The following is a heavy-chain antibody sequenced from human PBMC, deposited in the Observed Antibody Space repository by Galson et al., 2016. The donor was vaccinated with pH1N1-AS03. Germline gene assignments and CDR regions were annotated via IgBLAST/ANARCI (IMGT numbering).Heavy chain of an antibody. J-gene: IGHJ4*02. V-gene: IGHV3-7*03. Sequence: SLRLSCAASGFTYDVYWMTWVRQAPGKGLEWVAKINQDGSDKKYANSVKGRFTISRDNAENSLYLQMNSLRPEDTAVYYCATGGTYTSGWILDYWGQGTLVAVSS. D-gene: IGHD6-19*01. CDR1: GFTYDVYW. CDR3: ATGGTYTSGWILDY. CDR2: INQDGSDK.